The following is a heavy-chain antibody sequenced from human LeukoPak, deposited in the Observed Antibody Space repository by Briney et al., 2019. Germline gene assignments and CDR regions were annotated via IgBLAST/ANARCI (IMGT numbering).Heavy chain of an antibody. J-gene: IGHJ5*02. CDR3: ARQRRDGYNLRSRGWFDP. CDR2: INHSGST. Sequence: PSETLSLTCAVYGGSFSGYYWSWIRQPPGKGLEWIGEINHSGSTNYNPSLKRRVTISVDTSKNQFSLKLSSVTAADTAVYYCARQRRDGYNLRSRGWFDPWGQGTLVTVSS. D-gene: IGHD5-24*01. V-gene: IGHV4-34*01. CDR1: GGSFSGYY.